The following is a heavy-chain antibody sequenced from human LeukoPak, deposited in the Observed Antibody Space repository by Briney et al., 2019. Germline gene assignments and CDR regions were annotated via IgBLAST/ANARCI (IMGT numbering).Heavy chain of an antibody. D-gene: IGHD3-22*01. CDR1: GFTFSSYA. CDR3: ARNSYDSSGYINY. V-gene: IGHV3-30-3*01. Sequence: GSLRLSCAASGFTFSSYAMHWVRQAPGKGLEWVAVISYDGSNKYYADSVKGRFTISRDNSKNTLYLQMNSLRAEDTAVYYCARNSYDSSGYINYWGQGTLVTVSS. CDR2: ISYDGSNK. J-gene: IGHJ4*02.